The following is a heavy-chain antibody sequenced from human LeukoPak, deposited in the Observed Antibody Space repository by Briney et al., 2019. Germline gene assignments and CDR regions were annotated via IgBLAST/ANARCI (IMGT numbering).Heavy chain of an antibody. J-gene: IGHJ4*02. V-gene: IGHV3-23*01. CDR3: AKVRYDFWSGSALYYFDY. D-gene: IGHD3-3*01. CDR1: GFTFSSYA. Sequence: GGSLRLSCAASGFTFSSYAMSWVRQAPGKGLKGVPPIRGSGGSTYYADSVKGRFTISRDNSKNTLYLQMNSLRAEDTAVYYCAKVRYDFWSGSALYYFDYWGQGTLVTVSS. CDR2: IRGSGGST.